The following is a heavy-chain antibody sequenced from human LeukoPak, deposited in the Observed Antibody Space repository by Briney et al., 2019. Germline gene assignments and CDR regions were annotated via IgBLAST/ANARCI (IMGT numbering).Heavy chain of an antibody. CDR2: IWYDGSNK. CDR1: GFTFSSYG. CDR3: ARENDYGDHFDY. J-gene: IGHJ4*02. Sequence: GGSLRLSCAASGFTFSSYGMHWVRQAPGKGLEWVAVIWYDGSNKYYADSVRGRFTISRDNSKNTLYLQMDSLRAEDTAVYYCARENDYGDHFDYWGQGTLVTVSS. D-gene: IGHD4-17*01. V-gene: IGHV3-33*01.